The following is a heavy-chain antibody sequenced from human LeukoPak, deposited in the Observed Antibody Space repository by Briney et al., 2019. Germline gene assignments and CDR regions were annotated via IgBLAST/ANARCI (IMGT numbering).Heavy chain of an antibody. CDR3: ARTRVRGLRGVVWNWFDP. D-gene: IGHD3-10*01. CDR2: VNPNSGGT. J-gene: IGHJ5*02. CDR1: GYTFTGYY. Sequence: ASVKVSCKASGYTFTGYYMHWVRQAPGQGLAWMGWVNPNSGGTNYAQKFQGRVTMTRDTSISTAYMELSRLRSDDTAVYYCARTRVRGLRGVVWNWFDPWGQGTLVTVSS. V-gene: IGHV1-2*02.